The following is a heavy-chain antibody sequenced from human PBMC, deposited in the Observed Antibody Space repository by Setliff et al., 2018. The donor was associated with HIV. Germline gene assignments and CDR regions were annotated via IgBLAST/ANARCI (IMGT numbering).Heavy chain of an antibody. CDR2: ISIYNGNV. D-gene: IGHD1-1*01. V-gene: IGHV1-18*01. Sequence: ASVKVSCKASGYSFISHDINWVRQAPGQGLEWMGRISIYNGNVNTAPKFRGRVSLTTDTSINTAYMELGGLHSDDTAVYYCAGQLYNSLDFWGQGALVTVSS. J-gene: IGHJ4*02. CDR3: AGQLYNSLDF. CDR1: GYSFISHD.